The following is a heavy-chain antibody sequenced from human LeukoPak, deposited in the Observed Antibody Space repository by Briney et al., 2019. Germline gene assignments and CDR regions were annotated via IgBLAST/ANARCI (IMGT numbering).Heavy chain of an antibody. D-gene: IGHD5-18*01. V-gene: IGHV3-72*01. J-gene: IGHJ4*02. Sequence: PGGSLRLSCAASRFTFSSYGMHWVRQAPGKGLEWVGRIRNKANSYTTEYAASVKGRFTISRDDSKNSVYLQMNSLKIEDTAVYYCSRAPTTMAYFDSWGQGTLVTVS. CDR1: RFTFSSYG. CDR2: IRNKANSYTT. CDR3: SRAPTTMAYFDS.